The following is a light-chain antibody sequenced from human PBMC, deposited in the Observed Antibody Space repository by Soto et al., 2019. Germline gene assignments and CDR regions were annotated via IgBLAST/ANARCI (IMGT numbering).Light chain of an antibody. CDR1: QSINKY. CDR2: AAS. Sequence: TRMTQSESYLSASIRGIVMSTCRASQSINKYLNWYQQKPGKAPKLLIYAASSLQSGVPSRFSGSGSATDSTLPISRLQHEKFAPYYCEPTYSAPRTFAQGTKVDIK. J-gene: IGKJ1*01. CDR3: EPTYSAPRT. V-gene: IGKV1-39*01.